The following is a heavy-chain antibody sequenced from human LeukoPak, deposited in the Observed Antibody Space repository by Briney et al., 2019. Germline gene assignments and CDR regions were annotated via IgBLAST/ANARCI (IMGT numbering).Heavy chain of an antibody. Sequence: PGGSLRLSCADSGFTFSNYWTHWVRQAPGKGLVWVSRINTDGTGTSYADSVKGRFTISRDNAKNTLYLQMNSLRVEDTAVYYCARHSTSIFGVVTEDYWGQGTLVTVSS. CDR2: INTDGTGT. CDR3: ARHSTSIFGVVTEDY. J-gene: IGHJ4*02. D-gene: IGHD3-3*01. V-gene: IGHV3-74*01. CDR1: GFTFSNYW.